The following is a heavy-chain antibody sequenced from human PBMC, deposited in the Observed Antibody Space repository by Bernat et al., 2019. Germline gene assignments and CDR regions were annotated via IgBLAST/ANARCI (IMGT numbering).Heavy chain of an antibody. V-gene: IGHV1-3*01. D-gene: IGHD2-8*01. J-gene: IGHJ2*01. CDR1: GYTFTSYA. CDR3: ARDGAVRYFDL. Sequence: QVQLVQSGAEVKKPGASVKVSCKASGYTFTSYATHWVRQAPGQRLEWMGWINAGNGNTKYSQKFQGRVTITRDTSASTAYMELSSLRSEDTAVYYCARDGAVRYFDLWGRGTLVTVSS. CDR2: INAGNGNT.